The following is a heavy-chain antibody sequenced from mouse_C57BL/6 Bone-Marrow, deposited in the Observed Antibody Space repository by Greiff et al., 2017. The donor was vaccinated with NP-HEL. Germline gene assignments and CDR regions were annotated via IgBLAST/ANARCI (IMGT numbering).Heavy chain of an antibody. Sequence: EVNVVESGGDLVKPGGSLKLSCAASGFTFSSYGMSWVRQTPDKRLEWVATISSGGSYTYYPDSVKGRFTISRDNAKNTLYLQMSSLKSEDTAMYYCARQPYYGSSYYFDYWGQGTTLTVSS. D-gene: IGHD1-1*01. J-gene: IGHJ2*01. CDR1: GFTFSSYG. V-gene: IGHV5-6*01. CDR3: ARQPYYGSSYYFDY. CDR2: ISSGGSYT.